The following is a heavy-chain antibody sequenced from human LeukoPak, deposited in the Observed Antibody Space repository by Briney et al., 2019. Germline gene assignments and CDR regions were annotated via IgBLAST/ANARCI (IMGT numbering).Heavy chain of an antibody. CDR2: ISYDGSNK. J-gene: IGHJ6*02. Sequence: GRSLRLSCAASGFTFSSYAMHWVRQASGKGLEWVAVISYDGSNKYYADSVKGRFTISRDNSKNTLYLQMNSLRAEDTAVYYCARSISGYCSGGSCYGAYYYYGMDVWGQGTTVTVSS. V-gene: IGHV3-30-3*01. CDR3: ARSISGYCSGGSCYGAYYYYGMDV. D-gene: IGHD2-15*01. CDR1: GFTFSSYA.